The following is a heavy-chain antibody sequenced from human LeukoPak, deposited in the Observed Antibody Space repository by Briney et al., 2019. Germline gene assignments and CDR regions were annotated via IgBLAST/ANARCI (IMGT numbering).Heavy chain of an antibody. Sequence: PGGSLRLSCAASGFTFSSYWMHWVRQAPGKGLVWVSRINSDGSSTSYADSVKGRFTISRDNAKNTLYLQMNSLRAEDTAVYYCARDQRVVMAGTWTFDYWGQGTLVTVSP. J-gene: IGHJ4*02. CDR3: ARDQRVVMAGTWTFDY. CDR2: INSDGSST. D-gene: IGHD2-21*01. CDR1: GFTFSSYW. V-gene: IGHV3-74*01.